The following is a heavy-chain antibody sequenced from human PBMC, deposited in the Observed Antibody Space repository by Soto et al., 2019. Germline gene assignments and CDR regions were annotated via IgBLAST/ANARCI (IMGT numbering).Heavy chain of an antibody. Sequence: ASVKVSCKASGYTFTSYDINWVRQATGQGLEWMGWMNPNSGNTGYAQKFQGRVTMTRNTSISTAYMELSSLRSEDTAVYYCARGPPTIVVVPAAPLDYWGQGTLVTVSS. CDR3: ARGPPTIVVVPAAPLDY. D-gene: IGHD2-2*01. CDR2: MNPNSGNT. CDR1: GYTFTSYD. J-gene: IGHJ4*02. V-gene: IGHV1-8*01.